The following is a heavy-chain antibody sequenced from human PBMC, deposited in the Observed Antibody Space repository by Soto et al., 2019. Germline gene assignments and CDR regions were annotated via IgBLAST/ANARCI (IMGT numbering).Heavy chain of an antibody. J-gene: IGHJ6*03. CDR3: AREAVKDDFWSGYYSPYYYYYLDV. D-gene: IGHD3-3*01. CDR2: IYYSGST. Sequence: QVQLQESGPGLVKPSETLSLTCTVSGGSLSRYFWSWIRQPPGKGLEWIGYIYYSGSTNYNPSLKGRVTISVDTSKNQFSRNLRSATAADTAVYYCAREAVKDDFWSGYYSPYYYYYLDVWGKGTTVTVSS. V-gene: IGHV4-59*01. CDR1: GGSLSRYF.